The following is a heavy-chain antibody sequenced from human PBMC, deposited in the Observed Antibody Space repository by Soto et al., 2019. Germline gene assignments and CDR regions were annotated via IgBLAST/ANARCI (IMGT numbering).Heavy chain of an antibody. Sequence: GGSLRLSCAASGFTFSSYAMSWVRQAPGKGLEWVSAISGSGGSTYYADSVKGRFTISRDNSKNTLYLQMNSLRAEDTAVYYCAKSPYDILTGSPGGAFDIWGQGTMVTVSS. D-gene: IGHD3-9*01. J-gene: IGHJ3*02. V-gene: IGHV3-23*01. CDR1: GFTFSSYA. CDR2: ISGSGGST. CDR3: AKSPYDILTGSPGGAFDI.